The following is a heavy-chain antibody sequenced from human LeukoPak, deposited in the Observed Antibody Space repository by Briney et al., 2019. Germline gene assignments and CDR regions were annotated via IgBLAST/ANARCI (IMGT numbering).Heavy chain of an antibody. V-gene: IGHV4-59*01. J-gene: IGHJ5*02. Sequence: SETLSLTCTVSGGSISSYYWSWLRQPPGKGLEWIGYIYYSGSTNYNPSLKSRVTISVDTSKNQFSLKLSSVTAADTAVYYCARVTRDSSSWYENWFDPWGQGTLVTVSS. CDR3: ARVTRDSSSWYENWFDP. CDR2: IYYSGST. D-gene: IGHD6-13*01. CDR1: GGSISSYY.